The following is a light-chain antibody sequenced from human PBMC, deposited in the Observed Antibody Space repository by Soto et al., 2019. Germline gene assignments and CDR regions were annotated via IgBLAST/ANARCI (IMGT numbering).Light chain of an antibody. CDR3: SSYTSSRTLV. CDR1: SSDVGGYNY. Sequence: QSALTQPASVSGSPGQSITISCTGTSSDVGGYNYVSWYQQHPGKAPKLMIYEVSNRPSGVSNRFSGSKSCNTASLTISGLQAEDEADYYCSSYTSSRTLVFGGGTKLTVL. V-gene: IGLV2-14*01. CDR2: EVS. J-gene: IGLJ2*01.